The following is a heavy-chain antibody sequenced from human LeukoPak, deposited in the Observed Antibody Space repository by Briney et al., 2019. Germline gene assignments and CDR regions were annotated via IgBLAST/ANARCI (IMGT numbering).Heavy chain of an antibody. V-gene: IGHV4-39*01. CDR3: ALGRKLKELRFLEWPADAMFDP. CDR1: GGSISSSSYY. D-gene: IGHD3-3*01. Sequence: SETLSLTCTVSGGSISSSSYYWGWIRQPPGKGLEWIGSIYYSGSTYYNPSLKSRVTISVDTSKNQFSLKLSSVTAADTAVYYCALGRKLKELRFLEWPADAMFDPWGQGTLVTVSS. CDR2: IYYSGST. J-gene: IGHJ5*02.